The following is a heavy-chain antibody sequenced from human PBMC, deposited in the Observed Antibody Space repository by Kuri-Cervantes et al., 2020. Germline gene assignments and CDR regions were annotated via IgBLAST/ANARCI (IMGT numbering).Heavy chain of an antibody. Sequence: GESLKISCAASGFTFSDYYMSWIRQAPGKGLEWVSYINPGGSGVYYADSVKGRFIISRDNAKNSLYLQLDSLRAEDTAVYYCARDPPGIGAFDIWGQGTMVTVSS. J-gene: IGHJ3*02. V-gene: IGHV3-11*01. CDR2: INPGGSGV. CDR1: GFTFSDYY. CDR3: ARDPPGIGAFDI.